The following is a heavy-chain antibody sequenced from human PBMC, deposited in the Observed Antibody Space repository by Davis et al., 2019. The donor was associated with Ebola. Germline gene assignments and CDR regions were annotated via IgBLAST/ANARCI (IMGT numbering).Heavy chain of an antibody. CDR3: AREGLYYFDY. D-gene: IGHD4/OR15-4a*01. V-gene: IGHV3-7*01. CDR1: GFTFSSYW. J-gene: IGHJ4*02. Sequence: GESLKISCAASGFTFSSYWMSWVRQAPGKGLEWVANIKQDGSEKYYVDSVKGRFTISRVNAKNSLYLQMNSLRAEDTAVYYCAREGLYYFDYWGQGTLVTVSS. CDR2: IKQDGSEK.